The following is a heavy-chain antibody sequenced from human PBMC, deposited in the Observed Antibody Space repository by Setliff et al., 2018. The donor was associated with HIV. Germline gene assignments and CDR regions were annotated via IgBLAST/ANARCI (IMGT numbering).Heavy chain of an antibody. D-gene: IGHD2-2*01. CDR2: IDTDNGYR. Sequence: ASVKVSCKASGYTFSEYAIHWVRQAPGQRLEWMGRIDTDNGYRRYSPKLQGRVTTTKDTSANTAYMELRGLRSEDTAVYYCARWCAAAGCYPAIYHFDSWGQGTLVTVSS. CDR1: GYTFSEYA. CDR3: ARWCAAAGCYPAIYHFDS. V-gene: IGHV1-3*04. J-gene: IGHJ4*02.